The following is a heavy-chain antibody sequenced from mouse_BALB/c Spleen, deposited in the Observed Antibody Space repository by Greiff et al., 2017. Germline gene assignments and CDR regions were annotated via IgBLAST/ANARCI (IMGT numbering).Heavy chain of an antibody. Sequence: ESGAELAKPGASVKMSCKASGYTFTSYWMHWVKQRPGQGLEWIGYINPSTGYTEYNQKFKDKATLTADKSSSTAYMQLSSLTSEDSAVYYCARSHYGSSFFAYWGQGTLVTVSA. CDR2: INPSTGYT. D-gene: IGHD1-1*01. CDR3: ARSHYGSSFFAY. J-gene: IGHJ3*01. V-gene: IGHV1-7*01. CDR1: GYTFTSYW.